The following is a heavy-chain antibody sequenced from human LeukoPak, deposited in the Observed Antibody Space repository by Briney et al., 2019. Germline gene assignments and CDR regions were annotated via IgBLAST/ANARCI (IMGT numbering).Heavy chain of an antibody. D-gene: IGHD3-22*01. J-gene: IGHJ4*02. Sequence: GASVKVSCKASGGTFSSYAISWVRQAPGQGLEWMGGIIPIFGTANYAQKFQGRVTITADKSTSTAYMELSSLRSEDTAVYYCASGPEIYDSSGFAYYFDYWGQGTLVTVSS. CDR1: GGTFSSYA. CDR3: ASGPEIYDSSGFAYYFDY. V-gene: IGHV1-69*06. CDR2: IIPIFGTA.